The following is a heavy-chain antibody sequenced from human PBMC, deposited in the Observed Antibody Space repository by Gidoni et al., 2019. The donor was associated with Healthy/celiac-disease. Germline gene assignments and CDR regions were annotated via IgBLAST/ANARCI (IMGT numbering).Heavy chain of an antibody. CDR2: ISSSGSTI. D-gene: IGHD5-12*01. J-gene: IGHJ4*02. V-gene: IGHV3-11*01. Sequence: QVQLVESGGDLVKPGGSLRLSCDASAFTVSDYYMSWIRQAPGKGLEWVSYISSSGSTIYYADSVKGRFTISRDNAKNSLYLQMNSLRAEDTAVYYCATEVPYGGYGVYWGQGTLVTVSS. CDR3: ATEVPYGGYGVY. CDR1: AFTVSDYY.